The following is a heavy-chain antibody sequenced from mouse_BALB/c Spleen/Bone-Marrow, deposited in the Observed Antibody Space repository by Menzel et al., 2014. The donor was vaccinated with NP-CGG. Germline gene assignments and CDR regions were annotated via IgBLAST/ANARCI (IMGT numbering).Heavy chain of an antibody. CDR3: ASPIYYDYPLFAY. D-gene: IGHD2-4*01. Sequence: VQLQESGPGLVAPSQSLSITCTVSGFSLXSYGVHWVRQPPGKGLEWLGVIWAGGGTNYNSALMSRLSISKDNSKSQVFLKMSSLQTDDTAMYYCASPIYYDYPLFAYWGQGTLVTVSA. CDR2: IWAGGGT. J-gene: IGHJ3*01. V-gene: IGHV2-9*02. CDR1: GFSLXSYG.